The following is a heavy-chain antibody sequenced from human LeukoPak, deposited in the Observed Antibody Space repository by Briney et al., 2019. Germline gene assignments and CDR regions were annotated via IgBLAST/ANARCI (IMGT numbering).Heavy chain of an antibody. V-gene: IGHV3-49*04. CDR1: GFTFGDYA. CDR3: AKDILDI. J-gene: IGHJ3*02. CDR2: MKSRTYGGTT. Sequence: GRSLRLSCTASGFTFGDYAMSWVRQAPGKGLEWVGFMKSRTYGGTTEYAASVKGRFTIPRDDSKSIAYLQMNSLKTEDTAVYYCAKDILDIWGQGTLVTVSS.